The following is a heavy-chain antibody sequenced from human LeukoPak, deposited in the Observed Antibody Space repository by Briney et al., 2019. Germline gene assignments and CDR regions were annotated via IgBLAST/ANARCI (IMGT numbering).Heavy chain of an antibody. CDR3: ARPDPHSSGWYYFDY. J-gene: IGHJ4*02. D-gene: IGHD6-19*01. Sequence: ASVKVSCKASGYTFTGYYMHWVRQAPGQGLEWMGWINPNSGGTNYAQKFQGWVTMTRDTSISTAYMELSRLRSDDTAVYYCARPDPHSSGWYYFDYWGQGTLVTVSS. V-gene: IGHV1-2*04. CDR2: INPNSGGT. CDR1: GYTFTGYY.